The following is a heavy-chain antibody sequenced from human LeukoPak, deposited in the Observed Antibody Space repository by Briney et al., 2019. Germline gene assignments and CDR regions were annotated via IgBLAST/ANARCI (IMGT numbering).Heavy chain of an antibody. J-gene: IGHJ6*02. V-gene: IGHV3-66*01. D-gene: IGHD2-2*01. CDR2: IYSGGST. Sequence: PGGSLRLSCAAPGFTVSSNYMSWVRQAPGKGLEWVSVIYSGGSTYYADSVKGRFTISRDNSKNTLYLQMNSLRAEDTAVYYCARDRAMRVPAAMRVDYYGMDVWGQGTTVTVSS. CDR3: ARDRAMRVPAAMRVDYYGMDV. CDR1: GFTVSSNY.